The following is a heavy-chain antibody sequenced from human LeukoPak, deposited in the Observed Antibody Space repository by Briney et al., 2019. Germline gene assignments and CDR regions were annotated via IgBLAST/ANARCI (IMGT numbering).Heavy chain of an antibody. Sequence: SETLSLTCTVSGGSISGSSYYWGWIRQPPGKGLEWIGYMHSSGSTSYNPSLKSRVTISVDTSKNQFSLKLTSVTAADTAVYYCARRVGTRDWYFDLWGRGTLVTVSS. D-gene: IGHD1-14*01. CDR2: MHSSGST. CDR3: ARRVGTRDWYFDL. J-gene: IGHJ2*01. CDR1: GGSISGSSYY. V-gene: IGHV4-39*01.